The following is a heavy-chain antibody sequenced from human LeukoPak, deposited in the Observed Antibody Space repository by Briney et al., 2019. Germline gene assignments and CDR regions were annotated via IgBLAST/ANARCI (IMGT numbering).Heavy chain of an antibody. CDR1: GFTFSDYY. V-gene: IGHV3-11*01. CDR2: ISSSGSTI. Sequence: GGSLRLYCAASGFTFSDYYMSWIRQAPGKGLEWVSYISSSGSTIYYADSVKGRFTISRDNAKNSLYLQMNSLRAEDTAVYYCARVSPPSYYYYGMDVWGQGTTVTVSS. CDR3: ARVSPPSYYYYGMDV. J-gene: IGHJ6*02.